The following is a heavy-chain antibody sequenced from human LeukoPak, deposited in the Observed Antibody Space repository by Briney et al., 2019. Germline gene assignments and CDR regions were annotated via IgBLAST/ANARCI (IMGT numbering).Heavy chain of an antibody. CDR3: ARGTYYYGSGSYPETLYYFDY. Sequence: SETLSLTCTVSGGSISSYYWSWIRQPPGKGLEWIGYIYYSGNTNYNPSLKSRVTISVDRSKNQFSLKLSSVTAADTAVYYCARGTYYYGSGSYPETLYYFDYWGQGTLVTVSS. V-gene: IGHV4-59*12. CDR1: GGSISSYY. D-gene: IGHD3-10*01. J-gene: IGHJ4*02. CDR2: IYYSGNT.